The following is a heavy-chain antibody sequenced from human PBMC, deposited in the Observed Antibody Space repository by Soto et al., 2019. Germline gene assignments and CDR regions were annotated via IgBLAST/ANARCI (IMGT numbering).Heavy chain of an antibody. CDR2: ITNRGTNT. J-gene: IGHJ5*01. CDR3: ARAHEVAWFDS. V-gene: IGHV3-21*06. Sequence: GGSLRLSCTASGFSFSSYTMNWVRQAPGKGLQWVASITNRGTNTYSADSVKGRFTISRDNDKNSLYLQMNNLRAEDTATYYCARAHEVAWFDSWGMGTLVTVSS. CDR1: GFSFSSYT. D-gene: IGHD2-15*01.